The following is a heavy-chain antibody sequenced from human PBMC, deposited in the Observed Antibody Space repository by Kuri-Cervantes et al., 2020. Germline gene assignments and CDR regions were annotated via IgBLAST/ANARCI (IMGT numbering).Heavy chain of an antibody. Sequence: ASVKVSCKASGYTFTVYYIHWVRQAPGQGLEWMGGFDPEDGETIYAQKFQGRVTMTEDTSTDTAYMELSSLRSEDTAVYYCARGWGEDPFDIWGQGTMVTVSS. J-gene: IGHJ3*02. CDR1: GYTFTVYY. D-gene: IGHD3-16*01. CDR3: ARGWGEDPFDI. CDR2: FDPEDGET. V-gene: IGHV1-24*01.